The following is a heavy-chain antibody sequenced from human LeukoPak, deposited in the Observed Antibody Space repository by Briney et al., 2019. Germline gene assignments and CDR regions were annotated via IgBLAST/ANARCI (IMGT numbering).Heavy chain of an antibody. V-gene: IGHV1-8*03. J-gene: IGHJ4*02. CDR1: GYTFTSYD. D-gene: IGHD3-10*01. CDR3: AKGPEVRGVIVILKTGEKGALDY. CDR2: MNPNSGNT. Sequence: ASVKVSCKASGYTFTSYDINWVRQATGQGLEWMGWMNPNSGNTGYAQKFQGRVTITRNTSISTAYMELSSLRSEDTAVYYCAKGPEVRGVIVILKTGEKGALDYWGQGTLVTVSS.